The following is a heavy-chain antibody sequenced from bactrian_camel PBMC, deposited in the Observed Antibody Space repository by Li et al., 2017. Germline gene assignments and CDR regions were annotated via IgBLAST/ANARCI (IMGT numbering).Heavy chain of an antibody. J-gene: IGHJ4*01. CDR3: AAGGWTY. Sequence: VQLVESGGGSVQAGGSLRLSCVVSGFTVITSYMSWVRRAPGKEVEWVSHIDNGRGNTYDALSVKGRFTTSRDNAKNTIYLQMNSLKSEDTALYYCAAGGWTYWGQGTQVTVS. CDR2: IDNGRGNT. V-gene: IGHV3-2*01. CDR1: GFTVITSY.